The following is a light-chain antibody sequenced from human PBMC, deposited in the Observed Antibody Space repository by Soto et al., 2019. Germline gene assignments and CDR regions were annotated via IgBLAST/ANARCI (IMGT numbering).Light chain of an antibody. CDR3: QQYSSSPPT. V-gene: IGKV3-20*01. Sequence: EIVLTQSPGTLSLSPGDRATLSCRASQSLSSRYLAWYRQKPGQAPRLLIYGPSNRATGIPDRFSGSGSGTAFTLTSSRLEPDDFAVYYCQQYSSSPPTFGGGTKVEIK. CDR1: QSLSSRY. J-gene: IGKJ4*01. CDR2: GPS.